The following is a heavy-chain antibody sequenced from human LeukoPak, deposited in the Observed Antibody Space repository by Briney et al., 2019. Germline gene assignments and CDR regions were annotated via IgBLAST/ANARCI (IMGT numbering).Heavy chain of an antibody. CDR2: IYYSGST. CDR3: ARVGIVVVPAAIPHLDY. Sequence: PSETLSLTCTVSGGSISSYYWSWIRQPPGKGLGWSGYIYYSGSTNYNPSLKSRVTISVDTSKNQFSLKLSSVTAADTAVYYCARVGIVVVPAAIPHLDYWGQGTLVTVSS. J-gene: IGHJ4*02. CDR1: GGSISSYY. D-gene: IGHD2-2*01. V-gene: IGHV4-59*01.